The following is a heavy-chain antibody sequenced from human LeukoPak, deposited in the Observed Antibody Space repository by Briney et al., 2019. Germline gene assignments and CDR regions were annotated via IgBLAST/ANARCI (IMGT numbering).Heavy chain of an antibody. CDR2: IYTSGSA. J-gene: IGHJ3*02. D-gene: IGHD3-22*01. CDR1: GGFISSGSYY. Sequence: PSESLSLTCTVSGGFISSGSYYWSWIRQPAGKGLEWIGRIYTSGSANYNPSLKSRVTMSVDTSKNQFSLKLSSVTAADTAVYYCARAVTYYYDSSGYGYAFDIWGQGTMVTVSS. V-gene: IGHV4-61*02. CDR3: ARAVTYYYDSSGYGYAFDI.